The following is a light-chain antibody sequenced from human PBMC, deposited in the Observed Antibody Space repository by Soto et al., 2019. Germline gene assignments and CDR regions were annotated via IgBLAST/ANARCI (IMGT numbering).Light chain of an antibody. CDR3: QQYGNSGT. J-gene: IGKJ1*01. Sequence: ESVSTQYPCTLSWSRGERATPSCRASQSVSNNYLAWYQQKPGQAPRLLIYGASNRATGIPDRFSGSGSGTDFTLTICRLEPDDYAVYYCQQYGNSGTFGQGTKVDI. CDR2: GAS. V-gene: IGKV3-20*01. CDR1: QSVSNNY.